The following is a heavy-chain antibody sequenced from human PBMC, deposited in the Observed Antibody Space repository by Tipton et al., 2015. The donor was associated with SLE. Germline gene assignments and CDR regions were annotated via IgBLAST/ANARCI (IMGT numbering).Heavy chain of an antibody. CDR2: IYYSGST. J-gene: IGHJ3*02. CDR1: AYSFSRGYY. D-gene: IGHD4-11*01. CDR3: ARDDLTVGAFDI. V-gene: IGHV4-61*01. Sequence: TLSLTCAVSAYSFSRGYYWGWIRQPPGKGLEWIGYIYYSGSTNYNPSLKSRVTISVDTSKNQFSLKLSSVTAADTAVYYCARDDLTVGAFDIWGQGTMVTVSS.